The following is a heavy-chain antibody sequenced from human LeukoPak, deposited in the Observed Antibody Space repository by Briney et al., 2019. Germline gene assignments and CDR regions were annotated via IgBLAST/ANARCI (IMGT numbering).Heavy chain of an antibody. D-gene: IGHD5-12*01. V-gene: IGHV1-69*05. CDR1: GGTFSSYA. CDR2: IIPIFGTA. J-gene: IGHJ4*02. Sequence: GASVKVSCKASGGTFSSYAISWVRQAPGQGLEWMGGIIPIFGTANYAQKFQGRVTITTDESTSTAYMELSSLRSEDTAVYYCASSGYSGYDPVDYWGQGTLATVSS. CDR3: ASSGYSGYDPVDY.